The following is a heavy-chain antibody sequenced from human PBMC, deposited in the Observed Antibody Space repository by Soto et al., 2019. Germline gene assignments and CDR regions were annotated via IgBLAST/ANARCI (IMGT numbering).Heavy chain of an antibody. J-gene: IGHJ6*02. D-gene: IGHD5-12*01. CDR3: ARGRPDYYYYGMDV. CDR2: ISGSGGST. Sequence: LRLSCAASGFTFSSYAMSWVRQAPGKGLEWVSAISGSGGSTYYADSVKGRFTISRDNSKNTLYLQMNSLRAEDTAVYYCARGRPDYYYYGMDVWGQGTTVTVSS. V-gene: IGHV3-23*01. CDR1: GFTFSSYA.